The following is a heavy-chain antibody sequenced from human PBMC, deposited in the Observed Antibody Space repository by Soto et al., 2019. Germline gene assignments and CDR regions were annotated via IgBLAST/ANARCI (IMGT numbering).Heavy chain of an antibody. V-gene: IGHV4-34*01. J-gene: IGHJ4*02. Sequence: PSETLSLTCAVYGGSFSGYYWSWIRQPPGKGLEWIGEINHSGSTNYNPSLKSRVTISVDTSKNQFSLKLSSVTAADTAVYYCARESGYNWNDYWGQGTLVTVSS. CDR3: ARESGYNWNDY. D-gene: IGHD1-20*01. CDR1: GGSFSGYY. CDR2: INHSGST.